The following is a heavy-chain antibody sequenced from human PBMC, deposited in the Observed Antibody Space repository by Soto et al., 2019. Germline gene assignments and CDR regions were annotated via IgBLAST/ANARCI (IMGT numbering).Heavy chain of an antibody. J-gene: IGHJ6*02. V-gene: IGHV3-21*01. CDR3: ARDSPLLGYCSSTSCRQDYYYGMDV. Sequence: EVQLVESGGGLVKPGGSLRLSCAASGFTFSSYSMNWVRQAPGKGLEWVSSISSSSSYIYYADSVKGRFTISRDNAKNSLYLQMNSLRAEDTAVYYCARDSPLLGYCSSTSCRQDYYYGMDVWGQGTTVTVSS. CDR2: ISSSSSYI. CDR1: GFTFSSYS. D-gene: IGHD2-2*01.